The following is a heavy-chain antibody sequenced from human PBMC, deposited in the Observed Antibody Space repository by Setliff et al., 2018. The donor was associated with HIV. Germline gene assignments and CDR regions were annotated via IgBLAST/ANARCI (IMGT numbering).Heavy chain of an antibody. D-gene: IGHD3-3*01. J-gene: IGHJ5*02. CDR2: INGGNAIT. Sequence: ASVKVSCKASGYSLSNYAIHWVRQAPGQGLEWMGWINGGNAITKFSQKFQGRVTMTRNTSIRTAYMELSSLRSEDTAVYCCARGHLDYNFWDEVLGNWFDPWGQGTLVTVSS. V-gene: IGHV1-3*01. CDR1: GYSLSNYA. CDR3: ARGHLDYNFWDEVLGNWFDP.